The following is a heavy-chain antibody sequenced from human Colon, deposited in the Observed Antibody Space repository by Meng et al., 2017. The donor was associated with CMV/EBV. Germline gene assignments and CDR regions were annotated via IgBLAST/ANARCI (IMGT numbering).Heavy chain of an antibody. J-gene: IGHJ4*02. V-gene: IGHV2-5*02. Sequence: QIPCKEFGPTLVKPPQTLTLPCTFPGFSLSTSGVGVGWIRQPPGKALEWLALIYWDDDKRYSPSLKSRLTITKDTSKNQVVLTMTNMDPVDTATYYCAHRMGRIAARVFDYWGQGTLVTVSS. D-gene: IGHD6-6*01. CDR2: IYWDDDK. CDR1: GFSLSTSGVG. CDR3: AHRMGRIAARVFDY.